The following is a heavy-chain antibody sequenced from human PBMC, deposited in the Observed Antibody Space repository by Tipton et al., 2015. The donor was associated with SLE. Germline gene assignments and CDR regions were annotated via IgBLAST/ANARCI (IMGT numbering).Heavy chain of an antibody. J-gene: IGHJ6*03. CDR3: ARDSSGWSEDSYYFYVDV. Sequence: TLSLTCTVSGGSIDTENFYWGWIRQPPGKGLEWIGSIYYGENSYYNPSLKSRLTISVGTSRNQFSLKLSSVTAADTAVYYCARDSSGWSEDSYYFYVDVWGKGTTVTVSS. CDR2: IYYGENS. V-gene: IGHV4-39*07. CDR1: GGSIDTENFY. D-gene: IGHD6-19*01.